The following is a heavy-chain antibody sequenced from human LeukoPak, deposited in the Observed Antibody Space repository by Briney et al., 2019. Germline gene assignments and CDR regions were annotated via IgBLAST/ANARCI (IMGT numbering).Heavy chain of an antibody. V-gene: IGHV4-39*07. CDR3: ARDPPEGYYYYMDV. CDR2: IYYSGST. CDR1: GGSISSSSYY. D-gene: IGHD3-16*01. Sequence: PSETLSLTCTVSGGSISSSSYYWGWIRQPPGKGLEWIGSIYYSGSTYYNPSLKSRVTISVDTSKNQFSLKLSSVTAADTAVYYCARDPPEGYYYYMDVWGKGTTVTVSS. J-gene: IGHJ6*03.